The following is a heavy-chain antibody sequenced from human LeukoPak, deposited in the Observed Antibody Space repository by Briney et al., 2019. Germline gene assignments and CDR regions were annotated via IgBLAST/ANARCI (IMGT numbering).Heavy chain of an antibody. CDR1: RCSISRSSFY. CDR2: IYYSGST. Sequence: SETLSLTFTVSRCSISRSSFYWGWIRQPPGKGLEWIGSIYYSGSTYYNPSLKSRVTISVDTSKNQFSLKLSSVTAADTAVYYCASLAGFSLCVLHLVGFDYWGQGTLVTVSS. V-gene: IGHV4-39*01. J-gene: IGHJ4*02. D-gene: IGHD2-15*01. CDR3: ASLAGFSLCVLHLVGFDY.